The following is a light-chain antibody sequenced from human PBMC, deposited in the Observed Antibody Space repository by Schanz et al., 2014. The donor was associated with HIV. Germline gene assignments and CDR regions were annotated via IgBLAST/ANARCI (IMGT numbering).Light chain of an antibody. CDR1: QSVKSNF. CDR3: QHYGSS. CDR2: GAS. Sequence: EFVLTQSPGTLSLSPGERGTLSCRASQSVKSNFIGWYQQKPGQAPRLLIFGASNRATGIPDRFSGGVSGTDFTLAISRVEPEDYAVYYCQHYGSSFGPGTKVDIK. J-gene: IGKJ3*01. V-gene: IGKV3-20*01.